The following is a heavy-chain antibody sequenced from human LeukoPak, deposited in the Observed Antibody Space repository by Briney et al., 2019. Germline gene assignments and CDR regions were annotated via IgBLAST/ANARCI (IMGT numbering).Heavy chain of an antibody. CDR3: ARDLYGDSLGWFDP. D-gene: IGHD4-17*01. CDR1: GGSFSGYY. Sequence: PSETLSLTCAVYGGSFSGYYWSWIRQPPGKGLEWIGEINHSGSTNYNPSLKSRVTISVDTSKNQFSLKLSSVTAADTAVYYCARDLYGDSLGWFDPWGQGTLVTVSS. J-gene: IGHJ5*02. CDR2: INHSGST. V-gene: IGHV4-34*01.